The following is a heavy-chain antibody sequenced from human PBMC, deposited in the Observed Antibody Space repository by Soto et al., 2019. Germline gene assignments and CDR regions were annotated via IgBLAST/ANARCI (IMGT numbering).Heavy chain of an antibody. J-gene: IGHJ1*01. CDR1: GFTVSSNY. CDR3: ARDRVESGYPEYFQL. V-gene: IGHV3-53*01. Sequence: EVQLVESGGGLIQPGGSLRLSCAASGFTVSSNYMSWVRQAPGKGLEWVSVIYSGGSTYYADSVKGRFTTSRDNSKNTLYLQMNSLRAEDTAVYYCARDRVESGYPEYFQLWGQGTLVTVSS. D-gene: IGHD3-22*01. CDR2: IYSGGST.